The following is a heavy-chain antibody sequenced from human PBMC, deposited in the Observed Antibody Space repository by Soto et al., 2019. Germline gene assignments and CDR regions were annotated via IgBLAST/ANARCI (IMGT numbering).Heavy chain of an antibody. D-gene: IGHD5-12*01. Sequence: QVQLQQSGPGLVKPSQTLSLTCAISGDSVSSNSASWNWIRQSPSRGLEWLGRTYYRSKWYNDYAAHVARRIAVNPLTSKILFSLQLNSVAPEDTAVYYRARVDSGYVYAMDVWGQGTTVTVSS. V-gene: IGHV6-1*01. CDR3: ARVDSGYVYAMDV. CDR1: GDSVSSNSAS. J-gene: IGHJ6*02. CDR2: TYYRSKWYN.